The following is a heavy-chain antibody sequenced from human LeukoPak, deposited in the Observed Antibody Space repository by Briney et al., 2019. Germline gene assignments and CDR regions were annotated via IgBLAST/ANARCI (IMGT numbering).Heavy chain of an antibody. Sequence: PGGSLRLSCAASGFTFSSYWMSWVRQAPGKGLEWVANIKYDGSEKDYVDSVKGRFPISRDNAKNSLYLQMNSLGAEDTAVYYCARDIEAAGLFFDYWGQGTLVTVSS. D-gene: IGHD6-13*01. CDR2: IKYDGSEK. V-gene: IGHV3-7*01. J-gene: IGHJ4*02. CDR1: GFTFSSYW. CDR3: ARDIEAAGLFFDY.